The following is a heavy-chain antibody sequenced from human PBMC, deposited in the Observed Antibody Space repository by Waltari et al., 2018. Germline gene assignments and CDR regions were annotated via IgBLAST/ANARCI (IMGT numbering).Heavy chain of an antibody. CDR2: IIPIFGTA. D-gene: IGHD3-16*02. CDR3: AREISWGSYRRHDAFDI. V-gene: IGHV1-69*12. CDR1: GGTFSSYA. J-gene: IGHJ3*02. Sequence: QVQLVQSGAEVKKPGSSVKVSCKASGGTFSSYAISWVRQAPGQGLEWMGGIIPIFGTANYAQKFQGRVTITGDESTSTAYMELSSLRSEDTAVYYCAREISWGSYRRHDAFDIWGQGTMVTVSS.